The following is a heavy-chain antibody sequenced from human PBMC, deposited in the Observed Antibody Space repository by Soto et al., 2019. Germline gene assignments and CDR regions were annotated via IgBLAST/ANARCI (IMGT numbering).Heavy chain of an antibody. CDR3: ARHSRDTTLIRFDH. D-gene: IGHD1-1*01. CDR1: GFTFSTYG. Sequence: QVQLVESGGGVVQPGRALRLSCAASGFTFSTYGFHWVRQAPGMGLEWVAVISYDGNNKYYADSVKGRFTISRDNSKNTLYLQMYSLRVEDTAIYYCARHSRDTTLIRFDHWGQGDLVSVSS. V-gene: IGHV3-30*03. J-gene: IGHJ4*02. CDR2: ISYDGNNK.